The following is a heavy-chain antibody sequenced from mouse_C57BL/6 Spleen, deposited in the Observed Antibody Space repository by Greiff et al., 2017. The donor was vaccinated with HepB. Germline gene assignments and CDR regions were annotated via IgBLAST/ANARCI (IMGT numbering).Heavy chain of an antibody. D-gene: IGHD2-4*01. Sequence: DVKLVESGPGLVKPSQSLSLTCSVTGYSITSGYYWNWIRQFPGNKLEWMGYISYDGSNNYNPSLKNRISITRDTSKNQFFLKLNSVTTEDTATYYCARSMIRDWYFDVWGTGTTVTVSS. CDR1: GYSITSGYY. CDR3: ARSMIRDWYFDV. J-gene: IGHJ1*03. CDR2: ISYDGSN. V-gene: IGHV3-6*01.